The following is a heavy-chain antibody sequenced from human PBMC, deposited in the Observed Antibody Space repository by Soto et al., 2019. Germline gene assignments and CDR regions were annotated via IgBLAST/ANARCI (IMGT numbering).Heavy chain of an antibody. D-gene: IGHD2-15*01. J-gene: IGHJ6*03. CDR1: GGSISSYY. V-gene: IGHV4-59*08. CDR3: ARHELLPNPYYYYYMDV. Sequence: PSETLFLTCTVSGGSISSYYWSWIRQPPGKGLEWIGYIYYSGSTNYNPSLKSRVTISVDTSKNQFSLKLSSVTAADTAVYYCARHELLPNPYYYYYMDVWGKGTTVTVSS. CDR2: IYYSGST.